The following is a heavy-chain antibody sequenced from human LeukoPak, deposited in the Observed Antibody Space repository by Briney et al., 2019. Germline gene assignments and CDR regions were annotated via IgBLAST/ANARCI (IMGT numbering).Heavy chain of an antibody. Sequence: ASVKVSCKASGYTFTSYGISWVRQAPGQGLEWMGWISAYNGNTDYAQKLQARVNMTTDTSTTTAYMELRSLRPDDTAVYYCARDGEKATIYFDYWVQGTLVTVSS. CDR1: GYTFTSYG. V-gene: IGHV1-18*01. CDR2: ISAYNGNT. J-gene: IGHJ4*02. D-gene: IGHD5-12*01. CDR3: ARDGEKATIYFDY.